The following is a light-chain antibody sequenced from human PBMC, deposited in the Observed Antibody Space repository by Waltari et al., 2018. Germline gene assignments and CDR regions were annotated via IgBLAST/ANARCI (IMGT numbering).Light chain of an antibody. CDR1: NIERKM. CDR2: DDS. Sequence: SYVLTQPPPVSVAPGQTARSTCDGNNIERKMGPWFQQKPGQAPVLVVYDDSDRPSGVPERFSGYNSGNTATLTISRVEVGDEADYHCQVWDSNSDHVVFGGGTRLTVL. V-gene: IGLV3-21*02. CDR3: QVWDSNSDHVV. J-gene: IGLJ2*01.